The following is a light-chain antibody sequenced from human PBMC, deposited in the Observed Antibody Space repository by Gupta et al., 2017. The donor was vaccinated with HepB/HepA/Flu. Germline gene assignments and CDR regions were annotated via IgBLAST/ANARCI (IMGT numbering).Light chain of an antibody. Sequence: DIQMTQSPSSLSASVGDRVTITCRESQGISNYLAWYQQKPGKVPKLLIYAAATLQSGVPSRFSGSGAGTDFTITISSRQQEDVATYYCQKYNSGPPWTFGQGTKVEIK. CDR1: QGISNY. V-gene: IGKV1-27*01. CDR3: QKYNSGPPWT. CDR2: AAA. J-gene: IGKJ1*01.